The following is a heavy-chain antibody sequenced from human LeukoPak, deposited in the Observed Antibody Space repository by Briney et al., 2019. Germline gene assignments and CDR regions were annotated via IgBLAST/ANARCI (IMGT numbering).Heavy chain of an antibody. J-gene: IGHJ4*02. V-gene: IGHV3-21*01. Sequence: SVKGQFTISRDNAKNSLYLQKNSLRAGDTAVYYCARGPSCTSTSCYTTGLFDYWGQGTLVTVSS. D-gene: IGHD2-2*01. CDR3: ARGPSCTSTSCYTTGLFDY.